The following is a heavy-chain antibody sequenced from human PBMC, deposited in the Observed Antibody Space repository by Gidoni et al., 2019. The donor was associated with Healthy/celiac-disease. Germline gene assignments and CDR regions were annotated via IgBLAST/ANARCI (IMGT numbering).Heavy chain of an antibody. CDR3: ARYLTAGSVFDY. Sequence: EVQLVESGGGLVKPGGSLRLSCAASGFTFSSYSMNWVRQAPGKGLEWVSSIRSSSSYIYYADSVKGRFTISRDKAKNSLYLQMNSLRAEDTAVYYCARYLTAGSVFDYWGQGTLVTVSS. J-gene: IGHJ4*02. V-gene: IGHV3-21*01. D-gene: IGHD6-13*01. CDR1: GFTFSSYS. CDR2: IRSSSSYI.